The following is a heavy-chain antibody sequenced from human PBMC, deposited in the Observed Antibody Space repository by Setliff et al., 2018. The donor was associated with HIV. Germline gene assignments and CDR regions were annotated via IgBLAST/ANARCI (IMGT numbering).Heavy chain of an antibody. V-gene: IGHV3-49*04. CDR1: GFTFGDYG. CDR3: TRDIGEAYYNFWDAYEYFDY. D-gene: IGHD3-3*01. J-gene: IGHJ4*02. Sequence: RLSCTASGFTFGDYGMSWVRQAPGKGLEWVGFIRSKAYGGTADYATSVNGRFIISRDDLKGIAYLQMNSLKTEDTAVYYCTRDIGEAYYNFWDAYEYFDYWGQGTLVTVSS. CDR2: IRSKAYGGTA.